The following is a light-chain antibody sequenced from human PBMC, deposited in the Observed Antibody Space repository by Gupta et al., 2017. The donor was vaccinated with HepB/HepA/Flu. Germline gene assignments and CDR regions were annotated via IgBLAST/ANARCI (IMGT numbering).Light chain of an antibody. J-gene: IGKJ5*01. CDR3: QQCYNTPRT. CDR2: AAS. CDR1: QSISTY. V-gene: IGKV1-39*01. Sequence: IQLTQSPSSLSASVGDRVTITCRASQSISTYLNWYQHKPGKAPNLLIYAASTLQSGVPSRFSGSGSGTDFTLTISSLQPEDFATYYCQQCYNTPRTFGQGTRLEVK.